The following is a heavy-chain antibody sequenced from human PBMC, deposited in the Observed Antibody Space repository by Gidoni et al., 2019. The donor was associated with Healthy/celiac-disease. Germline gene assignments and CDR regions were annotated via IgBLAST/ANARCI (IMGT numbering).Heavy chain of an antibody. V-gene: IGHV3-30-3*01. D-gene: IGHD2-2*03. Sequence: QVQLVESGGGVVQPGRSLSISCAASGFTFSSYAMHWVRQAPGKGLEWVAVISYDGSNKYYADSVKGRFTISRDNSKNTLYLQMNSLRAEDTAVYYCARDGYCSSTSCSNYMDVWGKGTTVTVSS. CDR1: GFTFSSYA. CDR2: ISYDGSNK. CDR3: ARDGYCSSTSCSNYMDV. J-gene: IGHJ6*03.